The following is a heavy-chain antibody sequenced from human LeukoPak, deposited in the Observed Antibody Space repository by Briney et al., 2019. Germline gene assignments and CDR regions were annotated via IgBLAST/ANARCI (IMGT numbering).Heavy chain of an antibody. CDR3: ARGVYYDSSGYSVDAFDI. J-gene: IGHJ3*02. CDR2: MNPNSGNT. CDR1: GYTFTSYD. Sequence: ASVKVSCKASGYTFTSYDINWVLQATGQGLEWMGWMNPNSGNTGYAQKFQGRVTMTRNTSISTAYMELSSLRSEDTAVYYCARGVYYDSSGYSVDAFDIWGQGTMVTVSS. D-gene: IGHD3-22*01. V-gene: IGHV1-8*01.